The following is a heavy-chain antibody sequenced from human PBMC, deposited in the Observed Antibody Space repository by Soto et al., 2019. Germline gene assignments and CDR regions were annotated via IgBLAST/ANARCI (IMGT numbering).Heavy chain of an antibody. J-gene: IGHJ6*02. V-gene: IGHV3-13*01. CDR2: IGTDGDT. D-gene: IGHD3-22*01. CDR1: GFTFSRYD. CDR3: ARAYYDGSGYPLGGMDV. Sequence: VGSLRLSCAASGFTFSRYDLHWVRQTPGKGLEWVSSIGTDGDTYYLGSVKGRFTISREDDKNSVYLQMNNLRPGDTAVYYCARAYYDGSGYPLGGMDVWGQGTMVTVSS.